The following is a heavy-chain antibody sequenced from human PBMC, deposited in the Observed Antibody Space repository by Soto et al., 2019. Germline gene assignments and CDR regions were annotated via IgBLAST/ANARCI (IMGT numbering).Heavy chain of an antibody. V-gene: IGHV3-30*18. J-gene: IGHJ4*02. CDR1: GFTFSSYG. CDR3: AKDLGRGSYLAYYFDY. CDR2: ISYDGSNK. D-gene: IGHD1-26*01. Sequence: QVQLVESGGGVVQPGRSLRLSCAASGFTFSSYGMHWVRQAPGKGLEWVAVISYDGSNKYYADSVKGRFTISRDNSKNTLYLQMNSLRAEDTAVYYCAKDLGRGSYLAYYFDYWGQGTLVTVSS.